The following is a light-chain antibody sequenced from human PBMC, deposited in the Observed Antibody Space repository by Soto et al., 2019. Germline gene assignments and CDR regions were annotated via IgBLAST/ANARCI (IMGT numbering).Light chain of an antibody. Sequence: DIQMTQSPSTLSASVGDRVTITCRASQSISTWLAWYQQKPGKAPKLLIYKASSLESGVPSRFSGSGSGTEFTLTISNLQPDDSATYYCQQYNSYSQWTFGQGTKVEIK. J-gene: IGKJ1*01. V-gene: IGKV1-5*03. CDR2: KAS. CDR3: QQYNSYSQWT. CDR1: QSISTW.